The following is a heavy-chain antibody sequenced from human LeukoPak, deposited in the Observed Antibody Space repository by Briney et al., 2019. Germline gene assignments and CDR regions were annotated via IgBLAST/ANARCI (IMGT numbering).Heavy chain of an antibody. Sequence: SETLSLTCTVSGGSISSSSYYWGWIRQPPGKGLEWIGNIYYTGSTYYNPSLKSRVTISVDTSKNQFSLKLSSVTAADTAVYYCAKHTIAAAGDYFDYWGQGTLVAVSS. CDR3: AKHTIAAAGDYFDY. CDR1: GGSISSSSYY. V-gene: IGHV4-39*07. CDR2: IYYTGST. J-gene: IGHJ4*02. D-gene: IGHD6-13*01.